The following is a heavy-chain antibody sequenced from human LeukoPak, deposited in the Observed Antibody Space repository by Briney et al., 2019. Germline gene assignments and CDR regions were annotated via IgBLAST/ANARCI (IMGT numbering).Heavy chain of an antibody. Sequence: PGGSLRLSCAASGFTFSSYAMSWVRQAPGKGLEWVSAISGSGGSTYYADSVKGRFTISRDNSKNTLYLQMNSLRAEDTAVYYCAKDYYDXXSGYYYYFDYWGQGTLVTVS. CDR2: ISGSGGST. J-gene: IGHJ4*02. CDR3: AKDYYDXXSGYYYYFDY. D-gene: IGHD3-3*01. CDR1: GFTFSSYA. V-gene: IGHV3-23*01.